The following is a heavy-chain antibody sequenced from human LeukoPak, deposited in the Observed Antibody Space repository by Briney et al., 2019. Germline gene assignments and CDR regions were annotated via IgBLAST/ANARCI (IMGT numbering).Heavy chain of an antibody. CDR2: ISAYNGNT. Sequence: GASVKVSCKAFGYTFTDKYVHWVRQAPGQGLEWMGWISAYNGNTNYAQKLQGRVTMTTDTSTSTAYMELRSLRSDDTAVYYCARTTYGSVNFDYWGQGTLVTVSS. D-gene: IGHD3-10*01. V-gene: IGHV1-18*01. CDR3: ARTTYGSVNFDY. J-gene: IGHJ4*02. CDR1: GYTFTDKY.